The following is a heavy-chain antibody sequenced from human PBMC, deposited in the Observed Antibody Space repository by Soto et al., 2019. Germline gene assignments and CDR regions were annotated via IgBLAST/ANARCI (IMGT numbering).Heavy chain of an antibody. V-gene: IGHV1-18*01. CDR2: ISAYNGNI. CDR1: AYTFTNYG. D-gene: IGHD6-13*01. CDR3: ARRGSSWNLREFDS. J-gene: IGHJ4*02. Sequence: QVQLVQSGGEVKKPGASVKVSCKASAYTFTNYGISWVRQAPGHGLEWMGWISAYNGNINYAQKFRGRVTMTTDTSTSSAYLEVRSLRSDDTAVYYWARRGSSWNLREFDSWGQGTLGTVSS.